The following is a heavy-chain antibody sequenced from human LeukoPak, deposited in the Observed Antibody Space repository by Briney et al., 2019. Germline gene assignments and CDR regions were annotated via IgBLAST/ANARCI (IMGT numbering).Heavy chain of an antibody. CDR2: IYTDGST. D-gene: IGHD3-10*01. Sequence: GGSLRLSCAASGFSVSSTYMSWVRQAPGMGLEWVSVIYTDGSTYYADSVTGRFTISRDNSKNTLYLQMNTLRDEDTAVYYCAREVRDWYFDLWGRGTLVTVSS. CDR1: GFSVSSTY. CDR3: AREVRDWYFDL. V-gene: IGHV3-53*01. J-gene: IGHJ2*01.